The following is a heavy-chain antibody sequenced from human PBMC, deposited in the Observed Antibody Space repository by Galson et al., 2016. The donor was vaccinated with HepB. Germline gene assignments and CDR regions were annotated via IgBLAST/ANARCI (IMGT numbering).Heavy chain of an antibody. V-gene: IGHV3-23*01. CDR1: GFTFGNFA. Sequence: SLRLSCAASGFTFGNFAMSWVRQAPGRGLEWVSGISGTADATYYAESVRGRFTISRDNSKNTLYLQMNSLRVDDTAVYYCAKMRGHPIYHDHMDVWGKGTPVTVSS. CDR2: ISGTADAT. CDR3: AKMRGHPIYHDHMDV. J-gene: IGHJ6*03.